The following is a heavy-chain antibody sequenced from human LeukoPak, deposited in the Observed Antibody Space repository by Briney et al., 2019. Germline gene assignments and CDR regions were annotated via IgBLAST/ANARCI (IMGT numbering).Heavy chain of an antibody. CDR3: ARIRYGDYVGFDY. J-gene: IGHJ4*02. V-gene: IGHV1-2*02. CDR1: GYTFTSYG. D-gene: IGHD4-17*01. Sequence: ASVKVSCKASGYTFTSYGISWVRQAPGQGLEWMGWINPNSGGTNYAQKFQGRVTMTRDTSITTAYMEVSRLRSDDTAVYYCARIRYGDYVGFDYWGQGTLVTVSS. CDR2: INPNSGGT.